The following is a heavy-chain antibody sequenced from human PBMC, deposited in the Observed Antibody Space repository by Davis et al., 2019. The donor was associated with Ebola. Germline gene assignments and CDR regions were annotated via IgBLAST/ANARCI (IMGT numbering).Heavy chain of an antibody. V-gene: IGHV3-30*04. CDR2: ISYDGSNK. D-gene: IGHD5-18*01. Sequence: GESLKISCAASGFTFSGYAMHWVRQAPGKGLEWVAVISYDGSNKYYADSVKGRFTISRDNSKNTLYLQMNSLRAEDTAVYYCAKDLGYSYGSYYYYGMDVWGQGTTVTVSS. CDR1: GFTFSGYA. CDR3: AKDLGYSYGSYYYYGMDV. J-gene: IGHJ6*02.